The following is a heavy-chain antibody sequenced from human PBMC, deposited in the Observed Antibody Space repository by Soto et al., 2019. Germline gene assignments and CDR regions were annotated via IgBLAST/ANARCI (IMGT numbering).Heavy chain of an antibody. CDR2: IYYSGST. D-gene: IGHD3-10*01. V-gene: IGHV4-39*01. CDR3: ARLPYGSGSPDY. J-gene: IGHJ4*02. Sequence: SETLSLTCPVSGGSISSSSYYWGWIRQPPGKGLEWIGSIYYSGSTYYNPSLKSRVTISVDTSKNQFSLKLSSVTAADTAVYYCARLPYGSGSPDYWGQGTLVTVSS. CDR1: GGSISSSSYY.